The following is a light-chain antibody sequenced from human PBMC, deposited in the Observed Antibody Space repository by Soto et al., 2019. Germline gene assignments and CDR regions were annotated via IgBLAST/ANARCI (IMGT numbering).Light chain of an antibody. CDR2: AAS. J-gene: IGKJ5*01. CDR1: HSISGY. V-gene: IGKV1-39*01. Sequence: DIQMTQSPSSLSASVGDRVTITCRASHSISGYLNWYQQKPGKAPKLLIYAASSLQSGVPSRFSGSGSGTDFTLTISSLQPEDFATYYCQQSYSTPAITFGQGTRLEIK. CDR3: QQSYSTPAIT.